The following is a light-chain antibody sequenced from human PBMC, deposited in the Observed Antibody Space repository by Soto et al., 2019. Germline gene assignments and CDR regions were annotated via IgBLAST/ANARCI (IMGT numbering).Light chain of an antibody. J-gene: IGKJ1*01. CDR3: QQYNSYAWT. CDR2: KAS. CDR1: QSISSW. V-gene: IGKV1-5*03. Sequence: DIQMTQSPSTLSASVGDRVTINCRASQSISSWLAWYQQKPGKAPKLLIYKASSLESGVPSRFSGSGSETEFTLTISSLQADDFATYDGQQYNSYAWTFGQGTKVEIK.